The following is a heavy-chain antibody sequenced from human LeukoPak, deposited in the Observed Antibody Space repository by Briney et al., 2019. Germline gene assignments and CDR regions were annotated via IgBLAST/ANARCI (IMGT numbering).Heavy chain of an antibody. CDR3: AKVLIWFGEPWAGLHGMDV. CDR2: ISYDGSNK. J-gene: IGHJ6*02. Sequence: GGSLRLSCAASGFTFSSYGMHWVRQAPGKGLEWVAVISYDGSNKYYADSVKGRFTISRDNSKNTLYLQMNSLRAEDTAVYYCAKVLIWFGEPWAGLHGMDVWGQGTTVTVSS. V-gene: IGHV3-30*18. CDR1: GFTFSSYG. D-gene: IGHD3-10*01.